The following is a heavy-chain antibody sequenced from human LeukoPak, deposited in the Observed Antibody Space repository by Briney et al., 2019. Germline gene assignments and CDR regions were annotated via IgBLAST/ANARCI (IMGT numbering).Heavy chain of an antibody. D-gene: IGHD3-16*01. CDR1: GLTFSHYA. Sequence: GGSLRLSCAASGLTFSHYAMYWLRQAPGKGLEWVALISYDGSNEDYSASVKGRFTVSRDNSNNTLYLQLNSLRAEDTAVSYCARDPHWGAALKYFHYWGQGTLVTVSS. V-gene: IGHV3-30*04. J-gene: IGHJ4*02. CDR3: ARDPHWGAALKYFHY. CDR2: ISYDGSNE.